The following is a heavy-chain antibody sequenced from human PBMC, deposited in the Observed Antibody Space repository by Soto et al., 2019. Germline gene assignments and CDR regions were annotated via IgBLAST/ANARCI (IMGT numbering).Heavy chain of an antibody. CDR2: IYYSGST. Sequence: SETLSLTCTVSGGSISSYYWSWIRQPPGKGLEWIGYIYYSGSTNYNPSLKSRVTISRDNAKNSLYLQMNSLRAEDTAVYYCARRITAAGAYDYWGQGTLVTVSS. D-gene: IGHD6-13*01. CDR1: GGSISSYY. J-gene: IGHJ4*02. CDR3: ARRITAAGAYDY. V-gene: IGHV4-59*12.